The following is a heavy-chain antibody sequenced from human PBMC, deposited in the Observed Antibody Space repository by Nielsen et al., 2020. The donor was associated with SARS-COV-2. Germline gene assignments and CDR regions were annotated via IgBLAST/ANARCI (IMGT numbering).Heavy chain of an antibody. CDR2: IRSKANSYAT. D-gene: IGHD2-2*01. J-gene: IGHJ4*02. Sequence: GGSLRLSCAASGFTFSGSAMHWVRQASGKGLEWVGRIRSKANSYATAYAASVKGRFTISRDDSKNTAYLQMNSLKTEDTAVYYCAKRYCSSTSCYRVYYWGQGTLVTVSS. CDR3: AKRYCSSTSCYRVYY. V-gene: IGHV3-73*01. CDR1: GFTFSGSA.